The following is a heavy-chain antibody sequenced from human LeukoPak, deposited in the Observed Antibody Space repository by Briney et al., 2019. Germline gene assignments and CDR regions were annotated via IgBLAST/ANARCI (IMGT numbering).Heavy chain of an antibody. CDR1: GITFSNAW. J-gene: IGHJ1*01. CDR3: TTVRGSSWQYFQH. Sequence: PGGSLRLSCAASGITFSNAWMSWVRQAPGKGLGWVGRIKSKTDGGTTDYAAPVKGRFTISRDDSKNTVYLQMNSLKTEDTAVYYCTTVRGSSWQYFQHWGQGTLVTVSS. D-gene: IGHD6-13*01. CDR2: IKSKTDGGTT. V-gene: IGHV3-15*01.